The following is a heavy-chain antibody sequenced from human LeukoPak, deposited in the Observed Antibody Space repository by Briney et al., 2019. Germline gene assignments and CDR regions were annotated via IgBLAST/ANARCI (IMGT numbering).Heavy chain of an antibody. CDR2: IFYSGST. CDR1: GGSISSGDYF. V-gene: IGHV4-30-4*01. D-gene: IGHD2-15*01. CDR3: AGGGTYNWFDP. Sequence: PSETLSLTCTVSGGSISSGDYFWRWIRQPPGKGLEWIRYIFYSGSTYYNPSLKSRVTISVDRSKNQFSLKLSSVTAADTAVYYCAGGGTYNWFDPWGQGTLVTVSS. J-gene: IGHJ5*02.